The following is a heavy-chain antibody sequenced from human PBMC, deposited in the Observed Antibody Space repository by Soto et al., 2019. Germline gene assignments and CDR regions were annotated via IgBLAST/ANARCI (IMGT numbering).Heavy chain of an antibody. CDR1: GYTFTSYA. CDR3: ARGDLLRYFDWRNYYCYYRDV. Sequence: ASVKVSCKASGYTFTSYAMHWVRQAPGQRLERMGWINAGNGNTKYSQKFQGRVTITRDTSASTAYMELSSLRSEDTAVYYCARGDLLRYFDWRNYYCYYRDVWGKGTTVTVSS. J-gene: IGHJ6*03. V-gene: IGHV1-3*01. D-gene: IGHD3-9*01. CDR2: INAGNGNT.